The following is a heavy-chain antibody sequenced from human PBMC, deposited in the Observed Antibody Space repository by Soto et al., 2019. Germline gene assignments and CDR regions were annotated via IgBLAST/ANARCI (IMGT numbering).Heavy chain of an antibody. CDR2: IFSSGST. D-gene: IGHD5-12*01. CDR3: AREGSYSAYNFAHGIQLWSFDF. J-gene: IGHJ4*02. CDR1: GGSINTFY. V-gene: IGHV4-4*07. Sequence: PSETLSLTCTVSGGSINTFYWSWVRQPAGKGLEWIGRIFSSGSTSFNPPLESRVAMSVDMSKNHFSLNLSSVTAADMAVYYCAREGSYSAYNFAHGIQLWSFDFWGQGALVTVSS.